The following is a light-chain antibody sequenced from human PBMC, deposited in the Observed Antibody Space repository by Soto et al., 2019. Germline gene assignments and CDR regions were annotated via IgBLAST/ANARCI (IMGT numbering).Light chain of an antibody. Sequence: QAVVTQPPSASGTPGQRVTISCSGSSSNIGSNYVYWYQQLPGTAPKLLIYRNNQRPSGVPDRFSGSKSGTSASRAISGLRSEDEADYYCAAWDDSLSGYVFGTGTKVTVL. J-gene: IGLJ1*01. CDR3: AAWDDSLSGYV. CDR1: SSNIGSNY. V-gene: IGLV1-47*01. CDR2: RNN.